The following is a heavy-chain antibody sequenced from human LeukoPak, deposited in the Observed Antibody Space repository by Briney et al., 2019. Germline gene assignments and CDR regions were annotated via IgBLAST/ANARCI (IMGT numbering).Heavy chain of an antibody. CDR1: GGSINSGSHY. V-gene: IGHV4-61*02. Sequence: PSETLSLTCTVSGGSINSGSHYWSWIRQPAGKGLEWIGRIYTSGSTNYNPSLKSRVTISVDTSKNQFSLKLSSVTAADTAVYYCARGGGRYFDYWGQGTLVTVSS. CDR3: ARGGGRYFDY. D-gene: IGHD3-16*01. J-gene: IGHJ4*02. CDR2: IYTSGST.